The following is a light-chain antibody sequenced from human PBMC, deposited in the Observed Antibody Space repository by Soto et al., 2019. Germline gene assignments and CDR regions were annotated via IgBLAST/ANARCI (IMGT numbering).Light chain of an antibody. CDR1: NNDVGFYNY. Sequence: QSALTQPRSVSGSPGQSVTISCTGTNNDVGFYNYVSWYQQQLGKAPKLLIYDVNKRPSGVPPRFSGSKSANTASLTISGLPAADEADYYCNSYAGVLVLFGGGTKVTVL. CDR3: NSYAGVLVL. J-gene: IGLJ2*01. CDR2: DVN. V-gene: IGLV2-11*01.